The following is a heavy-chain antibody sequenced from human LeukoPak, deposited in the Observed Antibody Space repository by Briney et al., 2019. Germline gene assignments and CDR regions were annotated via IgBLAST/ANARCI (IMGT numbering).Heavy chain of an antibody. CDR1: GYTFTGYY. V-gene: IGHV1-2*02. CDR3: ARAGDDGYNFWIDY. D-gene: IGHD5-24*01. J-gene: IGHJ4*02. CDR2: INPNSGGT. Sequence: ASVKVSCKASGYTFTGYYMHWVRQAPGQGLEWMGWINPNSGGTNYAQKFQGRVTMTRDTSISTAYMELSRLRSDDTAVYYCARAGDDGYNFWIDYWGQGTLVTVSS.